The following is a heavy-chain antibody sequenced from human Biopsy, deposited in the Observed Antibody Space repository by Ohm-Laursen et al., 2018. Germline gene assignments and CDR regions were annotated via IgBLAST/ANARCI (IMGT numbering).Heavy chain of an antibody. Sequence: SLRLSCAASGFIFNYGMHWVRQAPGKGLEWVAVIWYDGSNGNYADSVKGRFTISRDNSKNTLYLQMNSLRAEDTAVYYCARREVAGTYNWYFDLWGRGTLVTVSS. J-gene: IGHJ2*01. D-gene: IGHD6-19*01. CDR1: GFIFNYG. V-gene: IGHV3-33*01. CDR2: IWYDGSNG. CDR3: ARREVAGTYNWYFDL.